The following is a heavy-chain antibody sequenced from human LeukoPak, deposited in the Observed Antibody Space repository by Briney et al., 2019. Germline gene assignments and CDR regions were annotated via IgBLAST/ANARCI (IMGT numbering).Heavy chain of an antibody. D-gene: IGHD3-22*01. J-gene: IGHJ4*02. CDR3: AREGPYYYDSSGQNFDY. Sequence: SVKVSCKASGGTFSSYAISWVRQAPGQGLEWMGRIIPILGIANYAQKFQGRVTITADKSTSTAYMELSSLRSEDTAVYYCAREGPYYYDSSGQNFDYWGQGTLVTVSS. CDR1: GGTFSSYA. V-gene: IGHV1-69*04. CDR2: IIPILGIA.